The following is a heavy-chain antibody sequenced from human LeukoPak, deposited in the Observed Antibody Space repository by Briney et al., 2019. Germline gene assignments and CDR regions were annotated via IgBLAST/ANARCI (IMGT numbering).Heavy chain of an antibody. Sequence: GASVKVSCKASGYTFTSYGISWVRQAPGQGLEWMGWISAYNGNTNYAQKLQGRVTMTTDTSTSTAYTELRSLRSDGTAVYYCASGVPAAISSHYYMDVWGKGTTVTVSS. CDR2: ISAYNGNT. J-gene: IGHJ6*03. CDR1: GYTFTSYG. V-gene: IGHV1-18*01. CDR3: ASGVPAAISSHYYMDV. D-gene: IGHD2-2*01.